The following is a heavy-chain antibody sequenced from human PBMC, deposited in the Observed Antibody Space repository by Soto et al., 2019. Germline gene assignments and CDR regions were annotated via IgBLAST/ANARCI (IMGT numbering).Heavy chain of an antibody. V-gene: IGHV3-53*01. CDR1: GFTISGKKY. J-gene: IGHJ3*01. CDR3: ATWHEREHAYDV. Sequence: DVQLVESGGGLIQPGESLRLSCGAFGFTISGKKYVAWVRQAPGKGLEWVSALYDIDGSFYADSVKGRFTTSSDSSKTTVYLQMNDLRPDDTAVYYCATWHEREHAYDVWGLGITVTVSS. D-gene: IGHD1-1*01. CDR2: LYDIDGS.